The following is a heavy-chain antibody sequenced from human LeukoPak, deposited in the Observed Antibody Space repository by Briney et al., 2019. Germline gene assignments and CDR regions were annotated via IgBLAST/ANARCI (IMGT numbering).Heavy chain of an antibody. CDR2: IHASGST. J-gene: IGHJ5*02. CDR1: NGSISSYY. V-gene: IGHV4-4*07. CDR3: ARGDRAVAGAWGWFDP. D-gene: IGHD6-19*01. Sequence: SETLSLTCTVSNGSISSYYWSWIRQPAGKGLEWIGRIHASGSTNYNPSLKSRVTMSVDTPKNQFSLKLSSVTAADTAICFCARGDRAVAGAWGWFDPWGQGTLVTVSS.